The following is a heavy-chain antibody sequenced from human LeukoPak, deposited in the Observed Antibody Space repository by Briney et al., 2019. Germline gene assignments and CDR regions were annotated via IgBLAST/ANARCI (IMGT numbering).Heavy chain of an antibody. J-gene: IGHJ4*02. CDR3: ARDRPGPTHEYSFDY. CDR1: GFSFNTYT. V-gene: IGHV3-48*01. Sequence: GGTLRLFCAASGFSFNTYTMNWARQARGKGLAWLSYISSDSRTIYYADSVKGRFTISRDNVKHSLYLQMNSLRAGDTAVYYCARDRPGPTHEYSFDYWGQGTLVTVSS. CDR2: ISSDSRTI.